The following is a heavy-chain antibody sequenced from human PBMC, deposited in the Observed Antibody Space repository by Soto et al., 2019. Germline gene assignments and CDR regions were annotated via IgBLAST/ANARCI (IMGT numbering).Heavy chain of an antibody. CDR3: ARDKDRQQLGGNYYYGIDV. V-gene: IGHV1-69*12. J-gene: IGHJ6*02. CDR1: GGTFGNSA. D-gene: IGHD3-3*02. Sequence: QVQLVQSGAEVKKPGSSVTVSCKASGGTFGNSAISWVRQASGQGLEWMGGIIPMFPTPDYAQKFQGRVTITADESTSTAYMELTSLRSEDTAVYYCARDKDRQQLGGNYYYGIDVWGQGTTVTVSS. CDR2: IIPMFPTP.